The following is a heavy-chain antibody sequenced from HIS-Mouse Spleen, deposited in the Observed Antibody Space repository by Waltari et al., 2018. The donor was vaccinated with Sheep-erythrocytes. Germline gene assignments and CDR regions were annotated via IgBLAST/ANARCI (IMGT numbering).Heavy chain of an antibody. Sequence: QVQLVQSGAEVKKPGASVKVSCKASGYTFTGYYMHWVRQAPNSGGTNYALKLQGRVTMTRDTSISTAYMELSRLRSDDTAVYYCARGYCSSTSCYGYFQHWGQGTLVTVSS. D-gene: IGHD2-2*01. CDR2: SGGT. CDR3: ARGYCSSTSCYGYFQH. V-gene: IGHV1-2*02. J-gene: IGHJ1*01. CDR1: GYTFTGYY.